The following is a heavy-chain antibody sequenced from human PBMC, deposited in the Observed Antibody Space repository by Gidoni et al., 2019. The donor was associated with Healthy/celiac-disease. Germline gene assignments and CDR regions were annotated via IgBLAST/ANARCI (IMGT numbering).Heavy chain of an antibody. D-gene: IGHD5-18*01. J-gene: IGHJ4*02. V-gene: IGHV3-23*01. CDR2: ISGSGGST. Sequence: EVQLLESGGGLLQPGGSLRLSCSASGFTFSSYSMSWVRQAPGKGLEWVSAISGSGGSTYYADSVKGRFTISRDNAKNTLYLQMNSLRAEDTAVYDCAKVSGYSYGYSDYWGKGTLVTVSS. CDR3: AKVSGYSYGYSDY. CDR1: GFTFSSYS.